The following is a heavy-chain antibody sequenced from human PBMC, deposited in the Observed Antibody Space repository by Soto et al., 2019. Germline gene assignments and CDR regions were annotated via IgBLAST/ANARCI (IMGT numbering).Heavy chain of an antibody. CDR3: AREYCTNGVCYTGFDP. CDR2: IYYSGST. Sequence: QVQLQESGPGLVKPSETLSLTCTVSGGSVSSGSYYWSWIRQPPGTGLEWIGYIYYSGSTNYNPSLKSRVTISVDTSKNQFSLKLSAVTAADTAVYYCAREYCTNGVCYTGFDPWGQGTLVTVSS. CDR1: GGSVSSGSYY. D-gene: IGHD2-8*01. J-gene: IGHJ5*02. V-gene: IGHV4-61*01.